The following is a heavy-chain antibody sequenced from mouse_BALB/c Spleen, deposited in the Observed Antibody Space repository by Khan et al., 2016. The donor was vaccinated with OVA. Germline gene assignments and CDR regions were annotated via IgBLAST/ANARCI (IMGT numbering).Heavy chain of an antibody. Sequence: EVELVESGGDLVKPGGSLKLSCAASGFPFSTYGMSWVRKTPDKRLEWVATISRSSSYTYYPDSVKGRFPLSRDNATNTLYLQMSSLKSEDTGMFYCARLLPSYFDYWGQGTTLTVSA. CDR2: ISRSSSYT. D-gene: IGHD1-1*01. CDR3: ARLLPSYFDY. CDR1: GFPFSTYG. V-gene: IGHV5-6*01. J-gene: IGHJ2*01.